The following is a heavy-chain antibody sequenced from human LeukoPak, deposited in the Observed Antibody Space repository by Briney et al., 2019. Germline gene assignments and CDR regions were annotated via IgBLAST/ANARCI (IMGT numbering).Heavy chain of an antibody. J-gene: IGHJ4*02. D-gene: IGHD5-18*01. CDR1: GYTLTELS. CDR2: FDPEDGET. CDR3: ATWGRDTAMVTGAISCFDY. V-gene: IGHV1-24*01. Sequence: ASVKVSCKASGYTLTELSMHWVRQAPGKGLEWMGGFDPEDGETIYAQKFQGRVTMTEDTSTDTAYMELSSLRSEDTAVYYCATWGRDTAMVTGAISCFDYWGQGTLVTVSS.